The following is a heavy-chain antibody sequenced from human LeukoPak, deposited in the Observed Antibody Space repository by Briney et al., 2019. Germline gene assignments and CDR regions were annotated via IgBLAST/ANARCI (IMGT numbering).Heavy chain of an antibody. J-gene: IGHJ4*02. CDR2: ISGNGGGT. D-gene: IGHD6-13*01. CDR3: AKSFGYSRSWFDY. CDR1: GFTFSSYA. V-gene: IGHV3-23*01. Sequence: GGSLTVSCAASGFTFSSYAMSWARQAPGKGLEWVSGISGNGGGTYYADSVKGRFTISRDNSKNTLYLQMNSLRAEDTAVYYCAKSFGYSRSWFDYWGQGTLVTVPS.